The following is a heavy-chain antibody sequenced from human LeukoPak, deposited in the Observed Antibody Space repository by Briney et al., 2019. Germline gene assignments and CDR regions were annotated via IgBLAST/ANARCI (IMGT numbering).Heavy chain of an antibody. Sequence: QPGGSLRLSCAASGFTVSSNYMSWVRQAPGKGLEWVSVIYSGGNTYYADSVKGRFTISRDNSKNTLYLQMNSLRAEDTAVYYCAREAHYDILTGYRIADAFDIWGQGTMVTVSS. D-gene: IGHD3-9*01. CDR3: AREAHYDILTGYRIADAFDI. J-gene: IGHJ3*02. V-gene: IGHV3-53*01. CDR1: GFTVSSNY. CDR2: IYSGGNT.